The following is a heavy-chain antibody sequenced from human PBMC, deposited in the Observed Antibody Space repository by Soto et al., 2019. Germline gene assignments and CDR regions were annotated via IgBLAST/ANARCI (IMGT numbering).Heavy chain of an antibody. CDR2: IWYDGSNK. Sequence: GGSLRLSCAASGFTFSSYGMHWVRQAPGKGLEWVAVIWYDGSNKYYADSVKGRFTISRDNSKNTLYLQMNSLRAEDTAVYYCARDCSGGSCYSSGAFDIWGQGTMVTVSS. CDR3: ARDCSGGSCYSSGAFDI. CDR1: GFTFSSYG. D-gene: IGHD2-15*01. J-gene: IGHJ3*02. V-gene: IGHV3-33*01.